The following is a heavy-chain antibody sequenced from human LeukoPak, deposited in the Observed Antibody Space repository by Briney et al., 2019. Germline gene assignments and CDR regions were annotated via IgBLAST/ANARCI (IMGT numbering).Heavy chain of an antibody. CDR3: ARSSRYYDSSGHGFDY. CDR2: IYYSGST. V-gene: IGHV4-61*01. CDR1: GGSVSSNTYY. D-gene: IGHD3-22*01. Sequence: PSETLSLTCTVSGGSVSSNTYYWSWIQQPPGKGLEWIGYIYYSGSTNYNPSLKSRVTISVDTSKNQFSLKLSSVTAADTAVYYCARSSRYYDSSGHGFDYWGQGTLVTVSS. J-gene: IGHJ4*02.